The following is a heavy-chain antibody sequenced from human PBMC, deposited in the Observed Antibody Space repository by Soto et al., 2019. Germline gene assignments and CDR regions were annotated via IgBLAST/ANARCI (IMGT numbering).Heavy chain of an antibody. D-gene: IGHD3-10*01. CDR2: ISYDGSKK. V-gene: IGHV3-30*18. CDR1: GFTFSSYG. CDR3: AKDRWQYGSGSYYPN. J-gene: IGHJ4*02. Sequence: GGSLRLSCAASGFTFSSYGMHWVRQAPGKGLEWVAVISYDGSKKYYADSVKGRFTISRDNSKNTLYLQMNSLRAEDTAVYYCAKDRWQYGSGSYYPNWGQGTLVTVSS.